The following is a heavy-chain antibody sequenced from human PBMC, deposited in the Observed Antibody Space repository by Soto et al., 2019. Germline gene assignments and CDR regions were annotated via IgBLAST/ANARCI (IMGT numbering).Heavy chain of an antibody. CDR3: ARDKVPAAILGAFDL. CDR2: INPLKGDT. V-gene: IGHV1-18*01. Sequence: QAQLVQSGGEMRKPGASVKVSCKASGYTFSTYGITWVRQAPGQGLEWMGWINPLKGDTNSAARFQDRLTMTTDTSKRTAYMEVRSRTSDDTAVYYCARDKVPAAILGAFDLWGQGTVVTVSS. CDR1: GYTFSTYG. J-gene: IGHJ3*01. D-gene: IGHD2-2*02.